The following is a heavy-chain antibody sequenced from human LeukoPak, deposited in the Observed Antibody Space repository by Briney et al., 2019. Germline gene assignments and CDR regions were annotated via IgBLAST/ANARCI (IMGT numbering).Heavy chain of an antibody. CDR3: ARGAQVSTVMLP. CDR2: INPNSGGT. Sequence: ASVRVSCKASGYTFTGYYMHWVRQAPGQGLEWMGRINPNSGGTNYAQKFQGRVTMTRDTSISTAYMDLSRLRSDDTAVNYCARGAQVSTVMLPWGQGTLVTVSS. V-gene: IGHV1-2*06. J-gene: IGHJ4*02. D-gene: IGHD4-17*01. CDR1: GYTFTGYY.